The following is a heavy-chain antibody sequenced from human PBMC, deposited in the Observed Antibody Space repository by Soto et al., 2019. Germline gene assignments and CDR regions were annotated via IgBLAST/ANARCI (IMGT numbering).Heavy chain of an antibody. J-gene: IGHJ4*02. CDR1: GFLCNSYG. CDR3: TRDRSPGMVFPEFDF. D-gene: IGHD3-10*01. Sequence: EVQLVESGGGLAKPGGSLRLSCAASGFLCNSYGMNWVRLSPGRGLEWISSISSTSTYIEYADSVKGRFIISRHNAENSLFLQRNSLRAEEKAVYYCTRDRSPGMVFPEFDFWGQGALVTVSS. V-gene: IGHV3-21*01. CDR2: ISSTSTYI.